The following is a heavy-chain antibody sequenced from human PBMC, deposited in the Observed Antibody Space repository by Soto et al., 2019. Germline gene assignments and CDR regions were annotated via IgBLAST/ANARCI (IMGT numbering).Heavy chain of an antibody. CDR1: GFTFSSYS. D-gene: IGHD2-8*01. Sequence: PGGSLRLSCAASGFTFSSYSMNWVRQAPGKGLEWVSSISSGSSYTYYADSVTGRFTISRDNAKNSLYLQMNSLRVEDTAVYYCARDAREYCTYGVCPIDYWGQGTLVTVSS. CDR2: ISSGSSYT. J-gene: IGHJ4*02. CDR3: ARDAREYCTYGVCPIDY. V-gene: IGHV3-21*01.